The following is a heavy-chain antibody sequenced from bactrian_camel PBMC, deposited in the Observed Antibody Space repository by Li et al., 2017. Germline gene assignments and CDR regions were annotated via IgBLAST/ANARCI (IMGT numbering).Heavy chain of an antibody. D-gene: IGHD6*01. CDR2: IDGDGTT. V-gene: IGHV3S53*01. CDR3: VRGISWFNY. CDR1: GYVYSAMC. J-gene: IGHJ4*01. Sequence: QLVESGGGSVQAGGSLKLSCAASGYVYSAMCLAWFRQAPDKEREDLASIDGDGTTTYADSVKGRFTISRDNAKNTLYLQLNSLKTEDTAMYYCVRGISWFNYWGQGTQVTVS.